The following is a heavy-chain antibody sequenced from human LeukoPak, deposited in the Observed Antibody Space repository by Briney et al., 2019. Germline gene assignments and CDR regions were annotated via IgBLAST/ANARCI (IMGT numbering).Heavy chain of an antibody. CDR3: ARWGYSSSWYFWFDP. D-gene: IGHD6-13*01. CDR1: GYTFTGYY. V-gene: IGHV1-2*02. J-gene: IGHJ5*02. CDR2: INPNSGGT. Sequence: ASVKVSCKASGYTFTGYYMHWVRQAPGQGLEWMGWINPNSGGTNYAQKFRGRVTMTRDTSIRTAYMELSRLRSDDTAVYYCARWGYSSSWYFWFDPWGQGTLVTVSS.